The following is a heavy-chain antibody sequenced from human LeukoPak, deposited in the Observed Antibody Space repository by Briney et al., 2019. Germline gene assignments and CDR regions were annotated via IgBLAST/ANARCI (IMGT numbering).Heavy chain of an antibody. CDR2: IYHSGST. J-gene: IGHJ5*02. CDR3: ARSRPHCSGGSCYSGWFDP. V-gene: IGHV4-4*02. D-gene: IGHD2-15*01. Sequence: SGTLSLTCAVSGVSISSSNWWSWGRQPPGEGLGWIGEIYHSGSTNYNPSLKSRVTISVDKSKNQFSLKLSSVTAADTAVYYCARSRPHCSGGSCYSGWFDPWGQGTLVTVSS. CDR1: GVSISSSNW.